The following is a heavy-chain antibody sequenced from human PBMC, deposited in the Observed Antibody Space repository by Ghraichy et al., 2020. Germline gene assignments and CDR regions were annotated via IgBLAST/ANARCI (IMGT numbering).Heavy chain of an antibody. V-gene: IGHV3-23*01. CDR3: AKDRQQWLVKDAFDI. Sequence: GESLNISCAASGFTFSSYAMSWVRQAPGKGLEWVSAISGSGGSTYYADSVKGRFTISRDNSKNTLYLQMNSLRAEDTAVYYCAKDRQQWLVKDAFDIWGQGTMVTVSS. J-gene: IGHJ3*02. D-gene: IGHD6-19*01. CDR2: ISGSGGST. CDR1: GFTFSSYA.